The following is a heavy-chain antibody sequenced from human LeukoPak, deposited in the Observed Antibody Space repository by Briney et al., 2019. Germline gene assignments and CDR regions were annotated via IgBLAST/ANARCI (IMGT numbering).Heavy chain of an antibody. CDR1: GGSFSFYF. J-gene: IGHJ4*02. CDR2: IDNRGST. D-gene: IGHD3-16*01. Sequence: PSETLSLTCTVSGGSFSFYFWHWIRLPPGEGLDWIGEIDNRGSTQYKPSLRSRGIISIDTSGNHFSLKLTSVTAADTAVYFCARDSDSGFQWGQGMLVTVSS. CDR3: ARDSDSGFQ. V-gene: IGHV4-34*01.